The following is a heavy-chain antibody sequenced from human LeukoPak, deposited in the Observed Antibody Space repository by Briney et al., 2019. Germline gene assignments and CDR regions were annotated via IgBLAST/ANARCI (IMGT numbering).Heavy chain of an antibody. CDR3: VKSPSDGLDV. CDR2: ISSSGSTI. J-gene: IGHJ6*02. Sequence: GGSLRLSCAASGFTFSSYEMNWVRQAPGKGLEWVSYISSSGSTIYYADSVKGRFTISRDNAKNSLYLQMNSLRAEDTAVYYCVKSPSDGLDVWGQGATVTVSS. CDR1: GFTFSSYE. V-gene: IGHV3-48*03.